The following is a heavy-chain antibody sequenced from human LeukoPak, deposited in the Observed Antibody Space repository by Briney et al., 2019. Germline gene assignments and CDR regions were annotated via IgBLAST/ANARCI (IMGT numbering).Heavy chain of an antibody. Sequence: SVKVSSKASEGTFSSYDISWVRQAPGQGLEWMGGIIPIFGTANYAQKFQGRVTITADESTSTAYMELSSLRSEDTAVYYCARGPPYSSSWYDHFDYWGQGTLVTVSS. V-gene: IGHV1-69*01. J-gene: IGHJ4*02. CDR1: EGTFSSYD. CDR2: IIPIFGTA. CDR3: ARGPPYSSSWYDHFDY. D-gene: IGHD6-13*01.